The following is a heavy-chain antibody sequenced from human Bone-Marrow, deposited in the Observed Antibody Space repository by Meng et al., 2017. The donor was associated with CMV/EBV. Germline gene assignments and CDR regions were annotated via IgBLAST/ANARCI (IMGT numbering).Heavy chain of an antibody. D-gene: IGHD1-26*01. V-gene: IGHV1-18*01. CDR3: ARDWISELVDFDAFDI. J-gene: IGHJ3*02. CDR2: ISAYNGNT. Sequence: ASVKVSCKASGYTFTSYGISWVRQAPGQGLEWMGWISAYNGNTNYAQKLQGRVTMTTDTSTSTAYMELRSLRSDDTAVYYCARDWISELVDFDAFDIWGQGTMVTVSS. CDR1: GYTFTSYG.